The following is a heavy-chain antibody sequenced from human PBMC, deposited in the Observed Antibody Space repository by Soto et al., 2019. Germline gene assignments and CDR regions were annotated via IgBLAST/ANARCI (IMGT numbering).Heavy chain of an antibody. D-gene: IGHD3-10*01. CDR2: SYYSGST. J-gene: IGHJ4*02. Sequence: QVQLQESGPGLVKPSETLSLTCTVSGGSISSYYWSWIRQPPGKGLEWIGYSYYSGSTNYNPSLKSRVTISVDTSKNQFSLKLSSVTAADTAVYYCARSSFGELVDYWGQGTLVTVSS. CDR1: GGSISSYY. CDR3: ARSSFGELVDY. V-gene: IGHV4-59*01.